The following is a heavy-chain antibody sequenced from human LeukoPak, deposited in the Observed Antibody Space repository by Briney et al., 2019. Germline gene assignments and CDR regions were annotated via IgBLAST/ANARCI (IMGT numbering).Heavy chain of an antibody. CDR3: ASMGWSYYFDY. V-gene: IGHV3-74*01. D-gene: IGHD6-19*01. Sequence: GGSLRLSCAASGFTFSSYEMNWVRQAPGKGLVWVSRINSDGSSTSYADSVKGRFTISRDNAKNTLYLQMNSLRAEDTAVYYCASMGWSYYFDYWGQGTLVTVSS. CDR2: INSDGSST. J-gene: IGHJ4*02. CDR1: GFTFSSYE.